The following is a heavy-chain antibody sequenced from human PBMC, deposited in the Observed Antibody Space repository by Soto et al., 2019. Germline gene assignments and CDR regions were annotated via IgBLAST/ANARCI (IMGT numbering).Heavy chain of an antibody. V-gene: IGHV3-48*01. CDR3: ARDHGDVVVVADFDY. CDR2: ISSSSSTI. D-gene: IGHD2-15*01. J-gene: IGHJ4*02. Sequence: EVQLVESGGGLVQPGGSLSLSCAATGFTFSRYSMNWVRQAPGKGLEWVSYISSSSSTIYYADSVKGRFTISRDNAKNSLYLQMNSLRAEDTAVYYCARDHGDVVVVADFDYWGQGTLVTVSS. CDR1: GFTFSRYS.